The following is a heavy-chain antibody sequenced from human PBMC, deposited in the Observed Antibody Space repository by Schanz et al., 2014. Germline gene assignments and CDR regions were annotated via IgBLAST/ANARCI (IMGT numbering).Heavy chain of an antibody. CDR1: GFMFANHT. CDR3: ARDLLSMVRGGNAFDI. D-gene: IGHD3-10*01. CDR2: ISGTSRFI. Sequence: EVKLVESGGGLVKPGGSLRLSCAVSGFMFANHTMNWVRQAPGEGLEWVSSISGTSRFIFYTDSVKGRFTISRDNAKNSLCLEINSLRVEYTAVYYCARDLLSMVRGGNAFDIWGQGTKVTVSS. V-gene: IGHV3-21*01. J-gene: IGHJ3*02.